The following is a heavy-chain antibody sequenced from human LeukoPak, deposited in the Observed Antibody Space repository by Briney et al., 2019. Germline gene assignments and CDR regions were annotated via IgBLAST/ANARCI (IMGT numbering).Heavy chain of an antibody. Sequence: PSQTLSLTCTVSGGSITSGNYYWSWIRQPAGKGLEWIGYGYYSGSTNYNPSLESRVTILVDTSKNQFSLKLTSVTAADTAVYYCARLPSAFGSSWRTFDYWGQGILVTVSS. D-gene: IGHD6-13*01. V-gene: IGHV4-61*10. CDR2: GYYSGST. CDR1: GGSITSGNYY. J-gene: IGHJ4*02. CDR3: ARLPSAFGSSWRTFDY.